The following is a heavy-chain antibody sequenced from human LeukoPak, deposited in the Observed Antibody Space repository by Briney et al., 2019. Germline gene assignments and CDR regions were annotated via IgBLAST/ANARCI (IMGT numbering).Heavy chain of an antibody. CDR3: ARDRYCGSGSTFDY. CDR2: IYYSGST. J-gene: IGHJ4*02. V-gene: IGHV4-39*07. Sequence: KTSETLSLTCTVSGVSISSTTYYWGWIRQPPGKGLEWIGSIYYSGSTYYSPSLKSRVTISVNTSKKQFSLKLSSVTAADTAVYYCARDRYCGSGSTFDYWGQGTLVTVSS. D-gene: IGHD3-10*01. CDR1: GVSISSTTYY.